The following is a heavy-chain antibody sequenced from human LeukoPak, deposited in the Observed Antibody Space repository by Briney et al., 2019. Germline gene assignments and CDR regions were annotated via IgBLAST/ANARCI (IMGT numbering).Heavy chain of an antibody. J-gene: IGHJ4*02. Sequence: SETLSLTCAVYGGSFSGYYWSWIRHPPGKGLEWIGEINHCGSTNYNPPLKSRVTISVDTSKNQFSLKPSSVTAAHTAVYYCARATMDTAMVLLDDWNQGTLVTVPS. CDR1: GGSFSGYY. D-gene: IGHD5-18*01. CDR2: INHCGST. V-gene: IGHV4-34*01. CDR3: ARATMDTAMVLLDD.